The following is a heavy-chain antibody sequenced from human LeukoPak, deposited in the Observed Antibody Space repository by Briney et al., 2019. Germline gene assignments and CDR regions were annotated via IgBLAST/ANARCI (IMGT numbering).Heavy chain of an antibody. CDR2: IYSGGST. CDR1: GFTVSSNY. CDR3: ARDRYYYDSSGYYSRHQHFDY. D-gene: IGHD3-22*01. J-gene: IGHJ4*02. Sequence: GGSLRLSCAASGFTVSSNYMSWVRQAPGKGLEWVSVIYSGGSTYYADSVKGRFTISRDNAKNTLYLQMNSLRAEDTAVYYCARDRYYYDSSGYYSRHQHFDYWGQGTLVTVSS. V-gene: IGHV3-66*01.